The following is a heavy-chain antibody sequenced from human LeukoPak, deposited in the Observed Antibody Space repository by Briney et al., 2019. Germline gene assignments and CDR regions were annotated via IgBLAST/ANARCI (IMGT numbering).Heavy chain of an antibody. J-gene: IGHJ6*03. CDR1: GLTVSSNC. Sequence: GGSLRLSCAASGLTVSSNCMSWVRQAPGKGLEWVSFIYSGGNTYYADSVKGRFTISRDNSKNTLSLQMNSLRAEDTAVYYCAKGSGWEVSYYYYYMDVWGKGTTVTISS. V-gene: IGHV3-53*05. CDR2: IYSGGNT. D-gene: IGHD1-26*01. CDR3: AKGSGWEVSYYYYYMDV.